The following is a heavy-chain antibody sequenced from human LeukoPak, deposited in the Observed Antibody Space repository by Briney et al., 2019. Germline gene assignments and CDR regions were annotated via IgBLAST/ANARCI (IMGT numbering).Heavy chain of an antibody. CDR3: RVRGDRVPLQDDVLDA. V-gene: IGHV5-51*01. Sequence: GAPLLISSKAAGYSISSDCNGWLRQLPGKGLEWMGIIYPGDSGPTYNPSFQGQVTISVDTSINPVFLKWSSLQASDTAEYYCRVRGDRVPLQDDVLDAWGQGKMVTVSP. D-gene: IGHD7-27*01. J-gene: IGHJ3*01. CDR2: IYPGDSGP. CDR1: GYSISSDC.